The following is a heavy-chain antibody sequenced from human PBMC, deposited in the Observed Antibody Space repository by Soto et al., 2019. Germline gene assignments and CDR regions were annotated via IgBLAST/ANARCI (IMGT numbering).Heavy chain of an antibody. J-gene: IGHJ4*02. D-gene: IGHD1-20*01. CDR1: GGSISSGGYY. V-gene: IGHV4-31*03. CDR3: ARARWHTITGDY. Sequence: QVQLQESGPGLVKPSQTLSLTCTVSGGSISSGGYYWSWIRQHPGKGLEWIGYIYYSGSTYYNPSRKSRVTIAEDTAKNQFSPKLSSVTAADTAVYYWARARWHTITGDYWGQGNLVTVSS. CDR2: IYYSGST.